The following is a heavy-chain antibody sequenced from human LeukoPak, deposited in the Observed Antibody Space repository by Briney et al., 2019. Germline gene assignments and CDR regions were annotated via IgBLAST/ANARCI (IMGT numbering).Heavy chain of an antibody. V-gene: IGHV3-7*01. J-gene: IGHJ4*02. CDR3: ARDSATLDY. CDR2: IKPDGNEK. Sequence: GGSLRLSCAAPGFTFRSYWMSWVRQAPGKGLEWVANIKPDGNEKFYVDSVKGRFTISRDNAKNSLYLQMNSLRAEDTAVYYCARDSATLDYWGQGALVTVSS. CDR1: GFTFRSYW.